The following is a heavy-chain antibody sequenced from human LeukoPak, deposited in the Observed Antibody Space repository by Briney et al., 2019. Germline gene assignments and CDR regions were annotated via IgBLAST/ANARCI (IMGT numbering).Heavy chain of an antibody. CDR1: GFTFSSHW. J-gene: IGHJ4*02. CDR2: IKDDGSHT. V-gene: IGHV3-74*01. CDR3: ARGSGIITGIDE. D-gene: IGHD6-25*01. Sequence: GGSLRLSCAASGFTFSSHWMQWVRQAPGKGRVWVSRIKDDGSHTNYADSVKGRFTISRDNAKNTLSLQMNSLRAEDTAVYYCARGSGIITGIDEWGQGTLVTVSS.